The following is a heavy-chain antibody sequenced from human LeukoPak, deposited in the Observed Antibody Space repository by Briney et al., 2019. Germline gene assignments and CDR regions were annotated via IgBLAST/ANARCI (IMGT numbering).Heavy chain of an antibody. CDR1: GGSFSGYY. J-gene: IGHJ6*02. Sequence: SETLSLTCAVYGGSFSGYYWSWIRQPPGKGLEWIGEINHSGSTNYNPSLKSRVTISVDTSKNQFSLKLSSVTAADTAVYYCANTVGSNSLPHLNYGMDVWGQGTTVTVSS. V-gene: IGHV4-34*01. D-gene: IGHD4-23*01. CDR2: INHSGST. CDR3: ANTVGSNSLPHLNYGMDV.